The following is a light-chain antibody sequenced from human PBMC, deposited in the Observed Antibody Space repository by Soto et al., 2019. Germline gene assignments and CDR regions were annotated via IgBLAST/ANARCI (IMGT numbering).Light chain of an antibody. CDR2: LGS. CDR1: QSLLHSNGYNS. V-gene: IGKV2-28*01. Sequence: DIVMTQSPLSLPVTPGEPASISCRSSQSLLHSNGYNSLDWDLQKPGQSQQLLIYLGSNRASGVPDRCSGSGSGTDLTLKISRVEAEDVGVYYCMQALQAPLTFGGGTKVEIK. J-gene: IGKJ4*01. CDR3: MQALQAPLT.